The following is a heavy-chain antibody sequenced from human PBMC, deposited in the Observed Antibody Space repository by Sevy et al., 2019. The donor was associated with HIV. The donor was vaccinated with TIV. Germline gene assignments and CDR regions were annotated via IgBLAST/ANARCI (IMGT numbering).Heavy chain of an antibody. CDR1: GFPFNDHA. CDR3: AKDINRGCDGVNCYSYYYYFYGLDV. J-gene: IGHJ6*02. D-gene: IGHD2-21*01. V-gene: IGHV3-9*01. CDR2: ISWNSRNI. Sequence: GGSLRLSCAASGFPFNDHAMHWVRLVPGKGLEWVSGISWNSRNIGYADSVKGRFTISRDNTGHSVYLEMHSIRPEDTAVYYCAKDINRGCDGVNCYSYYYYFYGLDVWGQGTTVTVSS.